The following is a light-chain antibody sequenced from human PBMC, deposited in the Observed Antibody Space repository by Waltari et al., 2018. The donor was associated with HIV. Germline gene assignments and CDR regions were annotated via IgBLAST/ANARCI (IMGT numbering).Light chain of an antibody. V-gene: IGLV1-47*01. CDR2: KNT. CDR1: SSNIGINF. Sequence: QSVLTQPPSASGTPGQRVTISCYGGSSNIGINFVSWYQHLPGTAPKVLIYKNTQRPSGVPDRFSGSKSATSASLAISGRRSEDEADYYCAAWDDSLSGWVFGVGTQLTVL. J-gene: IGLJ3*02. CDR3: AAWDDSLSGWV.